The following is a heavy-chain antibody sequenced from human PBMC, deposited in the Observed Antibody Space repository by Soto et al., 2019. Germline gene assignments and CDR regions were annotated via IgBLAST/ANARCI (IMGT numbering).Heavy chain of an antibody. D-gene: IGHD1-26*01. J-gene: IGHJ4*02. V-gene: IGHV3-33*01. CDR3: ASASVSGRLPTYYFEY. CDR1: GFTFSSYV. Sequence: GGSLRLSCAASGFTFSSYVMHWVRQAPSKGLKRVAVIWYDGGNKYYADSVKGRFTISRDNSKNTLYLQMNSQRAEDTVVYYCASASVSGRLPTYYFEYWGQGTLVSVSS. CDR2: IWYDGGNK.